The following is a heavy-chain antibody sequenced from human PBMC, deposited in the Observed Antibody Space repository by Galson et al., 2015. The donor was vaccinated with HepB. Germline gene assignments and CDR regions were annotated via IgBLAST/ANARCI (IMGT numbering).Heavy chain of an antibody. Sequence: SVKVSCKASGYTFTSYYMHWVRQAPGQGLEWMGIINPSGGSTSYAQKFQGRVTMTRDTSTSTVYMELSSLRSEDTAVYYCAREGGSQLVAGIAVAGTGYYYYGMDVWGQGTTVTVSS. CDR3: AREGGSQLVAGIAVAGTGYYYYGMDV. D-gene: IGHD6-19*01. CDR2: INPSGGST. V-gene: IGHV1-46*01. J-gene: IGHJ6*02. CDR1: GYTFTSYY.